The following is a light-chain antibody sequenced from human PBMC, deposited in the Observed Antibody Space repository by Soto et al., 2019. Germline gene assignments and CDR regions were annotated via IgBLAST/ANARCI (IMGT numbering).Light chain of an antibody. V-gene: IGLV2-14*03. Sequence: QSALTQPASVSGSPGQSITISCTGTSSDIGAYNYVSWYQQHPGKAPKLMIYAVTNRPSGVSNRFSGSKSGNTASLTISGLQAEEEVDYYCSSSTSSNTLVFGGGTKLTVL. CDR2: AVT. CDR1: SSDIGAYNY. J-gene: IGLJ2*01. CDR3: SSSTSSNTLV.